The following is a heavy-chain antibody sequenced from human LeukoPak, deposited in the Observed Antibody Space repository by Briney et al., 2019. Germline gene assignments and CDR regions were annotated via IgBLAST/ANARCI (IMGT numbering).Heavy chain of an antibody. V-gene: IGHV3-23*01. D-gene: IGHD3-22*01. CDR3: AKSYDSDGYSVYGMDV. Sequence: GGSLRLSCTPSGFTFSTYAMSWVRQAPGKGLEWVSAISGSGGSTYYADSVKGRFTISRDNSKNTLYLQMNSLRAEDTAVYYCAKSYDSDGYSVYGMDVWGQGTTVTVSS. CDR1: GFTFSTYA. J-gene: IGHJ6*02. CDR2: ISGSGGST.